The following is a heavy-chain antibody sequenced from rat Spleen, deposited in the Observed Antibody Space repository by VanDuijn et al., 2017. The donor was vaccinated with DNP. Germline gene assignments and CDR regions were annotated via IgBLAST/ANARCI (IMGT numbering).Heavy chain of an antibody. D-gene: IGHD1-12*03. J-gene: IGHJ2*01. CDR3: ARFDNYYYDGYYDY. Sequence: EVQLQESGPGLVKPSQSLSLTCSVTGYSITSNYWGWIRKFPGNKMEWIGHINYSGSTTYNPSLKSRISIIRDTSKNQFFLQLNSVNTEDTATYYCARFDNYYYDGYYDYWGQGVMVTVSS. CDR1: GYSITSNY. V-gene: IGHV3-1*01. CDR2: INYSGST.